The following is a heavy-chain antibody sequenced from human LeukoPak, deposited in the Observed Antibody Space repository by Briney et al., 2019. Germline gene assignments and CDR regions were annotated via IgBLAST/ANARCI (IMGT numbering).Heavy chain of an antibody. J-gene: IGHJ5*02. CDR2: IYSSGST. Sequence: SETLSLTCSVSGGSISGHYWSWIRQPPGKGLEWIGYIYSSGSTDYNPSLKSRVTVPVDTSNNQFSLKLSSVTAADTAVYYCARDQMDSSGYYYWFDPWGQGTLVTVSS. V-gene: IGHV4-59*11. D-gene: IGHD3-22*01. CDR3: ARDQMDSSGYYYWFDP. CDR1: GGSISGHY.